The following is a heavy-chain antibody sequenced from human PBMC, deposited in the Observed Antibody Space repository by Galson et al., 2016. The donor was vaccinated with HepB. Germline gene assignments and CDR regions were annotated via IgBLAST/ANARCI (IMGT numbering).Heavy chain of an antibody. D-gene: IGHD3-22*01. CDR2: ISGSGGST. Sequence: SLRLSCAASGFTFSSYAMSWVRQAPGKGLEWVSGISGSGGSTYYAASVKGRFTISRDNSKNTDFLQMNSLRAEDTAVYYCAKDEVVVWYCFTSWGQGALVTVSS. J-gene: IGHJ4*02. V-gene: IGHV3-23*01. CDR3: AKDEVVVWYCFTS. CDR1: GFTFSSYA.